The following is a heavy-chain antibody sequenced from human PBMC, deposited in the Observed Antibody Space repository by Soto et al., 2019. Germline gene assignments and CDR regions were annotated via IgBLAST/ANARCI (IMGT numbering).Heavy chain of an antibody. CDR3: ARAGEVAAAFDY. CDR2: INAGNGNT. D-gene: IGHD6-19*01. CDR1: GYTFTGYA. V-gene: IGHV1-3*01. Sequence: ASVKVSCKASGYTFTGYAMHWVRQAPGQRLEWMGWINAGNGNTKYSQKFQGRVTITRDTSASAAYMELSSLSSEDTAVYYCARAGEVAAAFDYWGQGTLVTVSS. J-gene: IGHJ4*02.